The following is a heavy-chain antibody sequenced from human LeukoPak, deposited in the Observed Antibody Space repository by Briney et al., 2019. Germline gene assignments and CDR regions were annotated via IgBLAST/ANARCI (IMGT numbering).Heavy chain of an antibody. Sequence: GGSLRLSCAASGFTFSSYAIHWVRQAPGKGLENVSAISSNGGSTDYANSVKGRFTISRDNSKNTLYLQMGSLRAEDMAVYYCARESGSFEFDYWGQGTLVTVSS. D-gene: IGHD1-26*01. CDR2: ISSNGGST. J-gene: IGHJ4*02. CDR3: ARESGSFEFDY. CDR1: GFTFSSYA. V-gene: IGHV3-64*01.